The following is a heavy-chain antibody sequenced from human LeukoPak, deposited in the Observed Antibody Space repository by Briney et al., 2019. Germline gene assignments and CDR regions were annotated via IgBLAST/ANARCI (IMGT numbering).Heavy chain of an antibody. Sequence: GGSLRLSCAASGFTFSSYEMNWVRQAPGQGLEWVSVIYSGGSTYYADSVKGRFTISRDNSKNTLNLQMNSLRAEDAAVYYCARGYSSDNWGQGTLVTVSS. D-gene: IGHD2-21*01. CDR1: GFTFSSYE. V-gene: IGHV3-66*01. CDR2: IYSGGST. CDR3: ARGYSSDN. J-gene: IGHJ4*02.